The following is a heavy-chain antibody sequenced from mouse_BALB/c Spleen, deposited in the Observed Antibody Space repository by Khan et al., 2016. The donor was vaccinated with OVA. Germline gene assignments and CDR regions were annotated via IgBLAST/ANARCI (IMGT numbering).Heavy chain of an antibody. CDR2: ISSGGTYT. CDR3: TRDGNYAHWYFDV. J-gene: IGHJ1*01. CDR1: GFTFSSYT. V-gene: IGHV5-6-4*01. D-gene: IGHD2-1*01. Sequence: EVELVESGGGLVKPGGSLKLSCAASGFTFSSYTMSWVRQTPEKRLEWVATISSGGTYTYYPDSVKGRFTISRDNAKNNLYLQMSSLTSEDTAMYYCTRDGNYAHWYFDVWGAGTTVTVSS.